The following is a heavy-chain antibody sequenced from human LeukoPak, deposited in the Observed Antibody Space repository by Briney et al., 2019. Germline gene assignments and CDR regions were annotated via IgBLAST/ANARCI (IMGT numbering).Heavy chain of an antibody. CDR1: GYTLSELS. J-gene: IGHJ4*02. CDR2: FDPEDGET. Sequence: GASVKVSCKVSGYTLSELSMHRVRQAPGKGLEWMGGFDPEDGETIYAQKFQGRVTMTEDTSTDTAYMEVSSLRSEDTAVYYCATGYDFWSGYYLDTPGDYWGQGTLVSVSS. CDR3: ATGYDFWSGYYLDTPGDY. D-gene: IGHD3-3*01. V-gene: IGHV1-24*01.